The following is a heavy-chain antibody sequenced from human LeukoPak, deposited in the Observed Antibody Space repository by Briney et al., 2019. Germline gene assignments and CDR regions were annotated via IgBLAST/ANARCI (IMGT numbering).Heavy chain of an antibody. J-gene: IGHJ3*02. CDR1: GYTFTGYF. Sequence: ASVKVSCKASGYTFTGYFMHWVRQAPGQGLEWMGWINPNSGGTNYAQKFQGRVTMTGDTSISTAYMDLSSLRSDDTAVYYCARGDYYDSSGYTAWAFDIWGQGTMVTVSS. CDR3: ARGDYYDSSGYTAWAFDI. CDR2: INPNSGGT. D-gene: IGHD3-22*01. V-gene: IGHV1-2*02.